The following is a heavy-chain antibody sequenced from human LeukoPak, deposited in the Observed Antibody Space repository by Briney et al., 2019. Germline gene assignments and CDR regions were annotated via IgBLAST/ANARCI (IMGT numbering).Heavy chain of an antibody. D-gene: IGHD6-6*01. CDR2: IYYSGST. J-gene: IGHJ4*02. CDR1: GGSISSGGYS. Sequence: SETLSLTCTVSGGSISSGGYSWSWIRQHPGKGLEWSGYIYYSGSTYYNPSLKSRVTISVDTSKNQFSLKLSSVTAADTAVYYCASSFRSKVAARPDYFDYWGQGTLVTVSS. V-gene: IGHV4-31*03. CDR3: ASSFRSKVAARPDYFDY.